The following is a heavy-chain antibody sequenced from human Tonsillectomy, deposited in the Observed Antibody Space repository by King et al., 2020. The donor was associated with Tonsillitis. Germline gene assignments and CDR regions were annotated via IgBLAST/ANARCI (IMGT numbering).Heavy chain of an antibody. V-gene: IGHV4-34*01. CDR1: GGSFSGYY. J-gene: IGHJ4*02. D-gene: IGHD6-6*01. Sequence: VQLQQWGAGLLKPSETLSLTCAVYGGSFSGYYWSWIRQPPGKGLEWIGEINHSGSTNYNPSLKSRVTISVDTSKNQFSLKLSSVTAADTAVYYCASYSPLGYSSSSPGRLDYWGQGTLVTVSS. CDR3: ASYSPLGYSSSSPGRLDY. CDR2: INHSGST.